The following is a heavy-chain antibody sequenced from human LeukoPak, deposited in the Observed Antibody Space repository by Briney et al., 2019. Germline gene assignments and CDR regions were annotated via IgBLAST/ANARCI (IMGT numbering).Heavy chain of an antibody. D-gene: IGHD2-2*02. V-gene: IGHV4-59*01. CDR1: GDSTSNYY. Sequence: PSETLSLTCTVSGDSTSNYYWSWIRQPPGKGLEWIGCIYYNGSTNYNPSLKSRVTISVDTSKNQFSLKLSSVTAADTAVYYCARRYCSSTNCYRRSDILFDYWGQGTLVTVSS. CDR2: IYYNGST. CDR3: ARRYCSSTNCYRRSDILFDY. J-gene: IGHJ4*02.